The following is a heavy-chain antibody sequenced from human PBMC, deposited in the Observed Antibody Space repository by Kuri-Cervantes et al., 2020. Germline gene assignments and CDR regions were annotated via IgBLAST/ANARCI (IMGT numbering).Heavy chain of an antibody. CDR3: ARGLGYASSWGFDD. Sequence: LTCAASGFTVNNNYMNWVLQAPGKGLEWVSVIYSGGHAYYEDSVKGRFTISRDNSNNTLQLQMNSLRVVDTAVYYCARGLGYASSWGFDDWGQGTLVTVSS. V-gene: IGHV3-53*01. CDR1: GFTVNNNY. J-gene: IGHJ4*02. D-gene: IGHD6-13*01. CDR2: IYSGGHA.